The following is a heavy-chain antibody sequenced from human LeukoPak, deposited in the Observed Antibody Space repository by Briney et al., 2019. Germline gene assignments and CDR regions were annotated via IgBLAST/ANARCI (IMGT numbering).Heavy chain of an antibody. CDR1: GGSISSYY. CDR2: IYYSGST. Sequence: PSETLSLTCTVSGGSISSYYWSWIRQPPGKGLEWIGSIYYSGSTYYNPSLKSRVTISVDTSKNQFSVKLSSVTAADTAVYYCAKGYGWEASYYYYYMDVWGKGTTVTISS. V-gene: IGHV4-59*04. CDR3: AKGYGWEASYYYYYMDV. J-gene: IGHJ6*03. D-gene: IGHD1-26*01.